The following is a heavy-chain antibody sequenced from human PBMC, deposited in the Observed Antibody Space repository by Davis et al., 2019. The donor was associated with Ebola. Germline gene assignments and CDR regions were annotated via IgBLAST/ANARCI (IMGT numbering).Heavy chain of an antibody. CDR3: ARDGRKYGDPLDY. D-gene: IGHD4-17*01. CDR2: IYYSGST. Sequence: PSETLSLTCTVSGGSISSYYWSWIRQPPGKGLEWIGYIYYSGSTNYNPSLKSRVTISVDTSKNQFSLKLSSVTAADTAVYYCARDGRKYGDPLDYWGQGTLVTVSS. CDR1: GGSISSYY. V-gene: IGHV4-59*01. J-gene: IGHJ4*02.